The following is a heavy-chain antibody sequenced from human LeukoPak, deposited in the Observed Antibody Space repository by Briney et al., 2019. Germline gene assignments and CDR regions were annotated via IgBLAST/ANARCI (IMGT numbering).Heavy chain of an antibody. CDR3: ARHISVGSYYFDY. CDR2: INHSGST. D-gene: IGHD6-25*01. Sequence: SETLSLTCAVYGGSFSGYYWSWIRQPPGKGLEWIGEINHSGSTNYNPSLKSRVTISVDTSKNQFSLKLSSVTAADTAVYYCARHISVGSYYFDYWGQGTLVTVSS. CDR1: GGSFSGYY. V-gene: IGHV4-34*01. J-gene: IGHJ4*02.